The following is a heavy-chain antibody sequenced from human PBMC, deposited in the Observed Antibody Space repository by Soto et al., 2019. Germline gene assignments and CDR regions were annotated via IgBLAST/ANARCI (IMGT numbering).Heavy chain of an antibody. V-gene: IGHV2-5*02. J-gene: IGHJ3*02. Sequence: SGPTLVNPTQTLTVTCTFSGFSLSTSGAGVGWIRQSPGKALEWLAIIYWDDDKRYNPSLKSRLAITKDTSKNQVALIMTSLNPVDTATYYCAHIMITFGGVIALDAFDIWGQGTMVTVSS. CDR3: AHIMITFGGVIALDAFDI. CDR2: IYWDDDK. D-gene: IGHD3-16*02. CDR1: GFSLSTSGAG.